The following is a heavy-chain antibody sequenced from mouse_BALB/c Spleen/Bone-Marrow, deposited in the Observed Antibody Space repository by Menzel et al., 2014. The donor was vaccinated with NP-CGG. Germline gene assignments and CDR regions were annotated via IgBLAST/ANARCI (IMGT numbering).Heavy chain of an antibody. J-gene: IGHJ2*01. CDR3: AFGNYDFDY. D-gene: IGHD2-1*01. CDR1: GYAFSSYW. CDR2: IYPGDGDT. Sequence: VQLHQSGTELVRPGSSVKISCKASGYAFSSYWMNWVKQRPGQGLEWIGQIYPGDGDTNYSGKFKGKATLTADESSSTAYMQLSSLTSEDSAVYFCAFGNYDFDYWGQGTTLTVSS. V-gene: IGHV1-80*01.